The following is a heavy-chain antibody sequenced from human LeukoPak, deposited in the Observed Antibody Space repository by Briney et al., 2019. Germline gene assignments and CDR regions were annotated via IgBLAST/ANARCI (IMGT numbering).Heavy chain of an antibody. D-gene: IGHD2-15*01. J-gene: IGHJ6*02. CDR2: ISYDGSNK. CDR3: AKDLVGYCSGGSCSGMDV. Sequence: GSLRLSCAASGFTFSSYGMHWVRQAPGKGLEWVAVISYDGSNKYYADSVKGRFTISRDNSKNTLYLQMNSLRAEDTAVYYCAKDLVGYCSGGSCSGMDVWGQGTTVTVSS. V-gene: IGHV3-30*18. CDR1: GFTFSSYG.